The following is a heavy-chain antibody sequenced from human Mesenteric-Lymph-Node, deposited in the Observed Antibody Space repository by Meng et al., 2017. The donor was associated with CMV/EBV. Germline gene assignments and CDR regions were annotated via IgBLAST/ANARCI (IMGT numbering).Heavy chain of an antibody. J-gene: IGHJ4*02. CDR1: GGSVSGYY. CDR2: INHSGST. Sequence: QWAAVLLKPSETRSVTCAVYGGSVSGYYWNWIRQSPEKGLEWIGEINHSGSTTYNPSFTSRIIISVDTSTNQISLNMSSVTAADTAVYYCARGSSYDILTGYFDYWGQGALVTVSS. CDR3: ARGSSYDILTGYFDY. V-gene: IGHV4-34*01. D-gene: IGHD3-9*01.